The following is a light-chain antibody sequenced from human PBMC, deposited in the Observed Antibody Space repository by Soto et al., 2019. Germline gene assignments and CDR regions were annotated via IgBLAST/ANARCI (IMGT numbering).Light chain of an antibody. CDR3: QQYHQWPPVT. CDR2: GAT. V-gene: IGKV3D-15*01. Sequence: EVVMTQSPATLSVSPGERATLFCWASQIINDNVAWYQQKPGQAPRLLMYGATTRATDIPARFSGGQSGTDFTITVSSRQSEDAAVYYCQQYHQWPPVTFGGGTKVEIK. J-gene: IGKJ4*01. CDR1: QIINDN.